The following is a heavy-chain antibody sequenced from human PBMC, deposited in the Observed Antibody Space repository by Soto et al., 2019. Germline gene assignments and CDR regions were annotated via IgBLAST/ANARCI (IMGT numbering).Heavy chain of an antibody. V-gene: IGHV5-51*01. J-gene: IGHJ6*02. CDR3: ARHDTSTAGGYYYYYGMDV. CDR2: IYPGDSDT. D-gene: IGHD5-12*01. CDR1: GYSFTSYW. Sequence: PGESLKISCKGSGYSFTSYWIGWVRQXPGKGLEWMGIIYPGDSDTRYSPSFQGQVTISADKSISTAYLQWSSLKASDTAMYYCARHDTSTAGGYYYYYGMDVWGQGTTVTV.